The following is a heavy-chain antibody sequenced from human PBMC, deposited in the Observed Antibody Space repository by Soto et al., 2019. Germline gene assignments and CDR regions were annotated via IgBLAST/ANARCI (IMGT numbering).Heavy chain of an antibody. CDR2: IIPIFGTA. V-gene: IGHV1-69*06. Sequence: ASVKVSCKASGGTFSSYAISWVRQAPGQGLEWMGGIIPIFGTANYAQKFQGRLTITADKSTSTAYMELSSLRSEDTAVYYCARSDLSLTMVRGVNNYFDYWGQGTPVTVSS. D-gene: IGHD3-10*01. CDR1: GGTFSSYA. CDR3: ARSDLSLTMVRGVNNYFDY. J-gene: IGHJ4*02.